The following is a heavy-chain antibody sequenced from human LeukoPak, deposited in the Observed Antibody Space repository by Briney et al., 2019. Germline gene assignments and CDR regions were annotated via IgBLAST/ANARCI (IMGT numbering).Heavy chain of an antibody. D-gene: IGHD6-19*01. Sequence: GGSLRLSCAASGFTFSKYWMLGVRQAPGKGLESVSRINTDGTVTTYADSVKGRFTVSRDNADNTMFLQMNSVRDEDTAVYYCATKQWLAPPPDSWGQGTPVTVSS. CDR2: INTDGTVT. CDR1: GFTFSKYW. V-gene: IGHV3-74*01. J-gene: IGHJ4*02. CDR3: ATKQWLAPPPDS.